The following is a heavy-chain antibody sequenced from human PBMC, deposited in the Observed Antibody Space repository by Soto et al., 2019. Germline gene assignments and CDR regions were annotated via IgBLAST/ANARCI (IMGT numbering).Heavy chain of an antibody. V-gene: IGHV1-46*01. J-gene: IGHJ5*02. CDR2: ISPSGGST. CDR3: ARGLVRTKLKGGTS. CDR1: GYTFTNYN. Sequence: GASVKVSCKASGYTFTNYNIHWVRQAPGQGLEWMGIISPSGGSTSYGQNFQGRVTMTRDTSTSTVYMELSSLRSEDTAVYYCARGLVRTKLKGGTSWGQGXLVTVS. D-gene: IGHD6-6*01.